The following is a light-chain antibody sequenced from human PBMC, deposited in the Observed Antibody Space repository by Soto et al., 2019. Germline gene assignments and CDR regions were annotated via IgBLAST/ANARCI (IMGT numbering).Light chain of an antibody. CDR2: KGS. CDR1: QSIGNW. CDR3: QQYDSYPYT. Sequence: DIQMTQSPSTLSTSEGDRVTITCRASQSIGNWLAWYQKKTGKAPKLLIYKGSILQSGVPARFSGSGSGTEFTLTISSLQPDDFATYYCQQYDSYPYTFGQGTKRQIK. J-gene: IGKJ2*01. V-gene: IGKV1-5*03.